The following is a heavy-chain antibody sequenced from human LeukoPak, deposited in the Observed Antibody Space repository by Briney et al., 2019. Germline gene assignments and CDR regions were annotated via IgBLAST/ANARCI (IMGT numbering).Heavy chain of an antibody. CDR1: GYSISSGYY. V-gene: IGHV4-38-2*01. D-gene: IGHD6-6*01. Sequence: SETLSLTCVVSGYSISSGYYWGWIRQPPGKELEWIGSIYHSGSTYYNPSLKSRVTISVDTSKNQFSLKLSSVTAADTAVYYCARRPVPDPEYSSSVDYWGQGTLVTVSS. CDR3: ARRPVPDPEYSSSVDY. J-gene: IGHJ4*02. CDR2: IYHSGST.